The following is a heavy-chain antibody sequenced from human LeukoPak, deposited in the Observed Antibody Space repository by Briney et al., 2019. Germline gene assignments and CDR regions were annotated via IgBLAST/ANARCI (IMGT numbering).Heavy chain of an antibody. CDR3: ARSALMQLWSSFDH. Sequence: SETLSLTCTVSGRSISGYYGSWIRQPPGKGLEWIGYIFYSVSTNYNPSLKSRVTISIDTSKNQFSLKLNSVTAADTAVYYCARSALMQLWSSFDHWGQGTLVTVSS. CDR1: GRSISGYY. D-gene: IGHD5-18*01. V-gene: IGHV4-59*01. J-gene: IGHJ4*02. CDR2: IFYSVST.